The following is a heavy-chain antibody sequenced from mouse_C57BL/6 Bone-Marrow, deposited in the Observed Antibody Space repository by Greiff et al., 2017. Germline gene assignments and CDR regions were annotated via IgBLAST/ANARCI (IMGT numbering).Heavy chain of an antibody. J-gene: IGHJ3*01. CDR1: GFTFSNYG. D-gene: IGHD2-1*01. CDR2: ISSGGSCT. Sequence: DVKLVESGGDLVKPGGSLKLSCAASGFTFSNYGMSWVRQTPDKRLEWVATISSGGSCTYYPDSVKGRFTISRDNAKNTLYLQMRSLKSESTATSYCARREARDGNSWFAYWGQGTLVTVSA. CDR3: ARREARDGNSWFAY. V-gene: IGHV5-6*02.